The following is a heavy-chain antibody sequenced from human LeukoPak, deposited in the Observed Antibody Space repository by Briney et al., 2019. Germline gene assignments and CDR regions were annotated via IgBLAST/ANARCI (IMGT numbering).Heavy chain of an antibody. Sequence: GGSLRLSCAASGFTFSSYSMNWVRQAPGKGLEWVSSISSSSSYIYYADSVKGRFTISRDNAENSLYLQMNSLRAEDTAVYYCASGSSSWAYYFDYWGQGTLVTVSS. CDR2: ISSSSSYI. CDR1: GFTFSSYS. V-gene: IGHV3-21*01. D-gene: IGHD6-13*01. CDR3: ASGSSSWAYYFDY. J-gene: IGHJ4*02.